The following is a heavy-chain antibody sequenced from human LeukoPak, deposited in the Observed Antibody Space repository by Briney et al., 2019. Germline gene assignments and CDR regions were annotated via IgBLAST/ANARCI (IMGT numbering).Heavy chain of an antibody. Sequence: GRSLRLSCAASGFTFSSYGMHWVRQAPGKGLEWVAVISYDGSNKYYADSVKGRFTISRDNSKNTLHLQMNSLRAEDTAVYYWAKGYSGSPRSFDYWGQGTLVTVSS. CDR1: GFTFSSYG. J-gene: IGHJ4*02. D-gene: IGHD1-26*01. CDR3: AKGYSGSPRSFDY. CDR2: ISYDGSNK. V-gene: IGHV3-30*18.